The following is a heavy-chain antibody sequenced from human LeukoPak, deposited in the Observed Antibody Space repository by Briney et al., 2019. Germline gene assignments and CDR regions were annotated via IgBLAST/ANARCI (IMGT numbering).Heavy chain of an antibody. D-gene: IGHD3-3*01. V-gene: IGHV4-59*11. J-gene: IGHJ5*02. CDR2: IYYSGST. CDR1: GGSISSHY. Sequence: SETLSLTCTVSGGSISSHYWSWIRQPPGKGLEWIGYIYYSGSTNYNPSLKRRVTISVDKSKNQFSLKLSSVTAADTAVYYCARDRPYYDFWSGYYDYWFDPWGQGTLVTVSS. CDR3: ARDRPYYDFWSGYYDYWFDP.